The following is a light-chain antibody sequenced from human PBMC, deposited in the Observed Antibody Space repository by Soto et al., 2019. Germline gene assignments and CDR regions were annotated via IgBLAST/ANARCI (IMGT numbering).Light chain of an antibody. CDR2: LGS. V-gene: IGKV2-28*01. J-gene: IGKJ1*01. CDR1: QSLLHSNGYNY. Sequence: DIVMTQSPLSLPVTPGEPASISCRSSQSLLHSNGYNYLDWYLQKPGQSPQLLIYLGSNRASGVPDRFSGSGSGTDFTQKISRVEAEDVGVYYCMQALQTPRTFGQGTKV. CDR3: MQALQTPRT.